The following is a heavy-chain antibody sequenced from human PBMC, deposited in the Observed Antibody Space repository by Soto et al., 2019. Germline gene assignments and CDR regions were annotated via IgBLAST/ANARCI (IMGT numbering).Heavy chain of an antibody. V-gene: IGHV4-59*01. CDR2: IYYSGST. Sequence: PSETLSLTCTVSGGSISSYYWSWIRQPPGKGLEWIGYIYYSGSTNYNPSLKSRVTISVDTSKNQFSLKLSSVTAADTAVYYCARTRWPYYFDYWGQGTLVTVS. CDR3: ARTRWPYYFDY. CDR1: GGSISSYY. J-gene: IGHJ4*02.